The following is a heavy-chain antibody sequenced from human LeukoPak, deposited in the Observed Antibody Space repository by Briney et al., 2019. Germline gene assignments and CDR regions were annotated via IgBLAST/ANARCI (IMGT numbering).Heavy chain of an antibody. J-gene: IGHJ4*02. CDR1: GYSITSSSW. CDR3: ARLGSSGYSRKKYYFDY. D-gene: IGHD3-22*01. CDR2: IYHSGTT. Sequence: PSETLSLTCAVSGYSITSSSWWGWIRQPPGKGLEWIGYIYHSGTTYYNPSLQSRVTMSVDTSKNQFSLKLSSVTAADTAVYYCARLGSSGYSRKKYYFDYWGQGTLVTVSS. V-gene: IGHV4-28*01.